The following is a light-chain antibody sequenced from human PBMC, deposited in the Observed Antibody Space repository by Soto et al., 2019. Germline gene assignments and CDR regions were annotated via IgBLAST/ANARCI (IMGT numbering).Light chain of an antibody. J-gene: IGLJ3*02. Sequence: QPVLTQPPSASGSPGQSVTISCTGTSSDVGAYKYVSWYQQYPGKAPKLMIYEVTKRPSGVPDRFSGSKSGNTASLTVSGLHAEDEADYYCTSYVGNDIWVFGGGTKLTVL. CDR2: EVT. V-gene: IGLV2-8*01. CDR1: SSDVGAYKY. CDR3: TSYVGNDIWV.